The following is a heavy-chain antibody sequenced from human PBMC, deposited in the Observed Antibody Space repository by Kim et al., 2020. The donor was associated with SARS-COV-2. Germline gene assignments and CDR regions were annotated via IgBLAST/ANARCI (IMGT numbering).Heavy chain of an antibody. J-gene: IGHJ5*02. D-gene: IGHD6-19*01. CDR2: IRNKANRYTT. V-gene: IGHV3-72*01. CDR1: GFIFSDHY. Sequence: GGSLRLSCAASGFIFSDHYMDWVRQAPGKGLEWVGRIRNKANRYTTEYAASVKGRFTISRDDSKNSLYLQMNSLKSEDTAVYYCATGEGRGWYGTWGQGTLVTVSS. CDR3: ATGEGRGWYGT.